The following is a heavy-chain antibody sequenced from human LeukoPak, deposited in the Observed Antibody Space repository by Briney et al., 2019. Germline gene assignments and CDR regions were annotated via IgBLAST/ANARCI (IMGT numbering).Heavy chain of an antibody. V-gene: IGHV3-11*04. CDR2: ISSSASTI. CDR1: GFTFSDYY. Sequence: GGSLRLSCAASGFTFSDYYMSWIRQAPGKGLEWVSYISSSASTIYYADSVKGRFTISRDNAKNSLYLQMNSLRAEDTAVYYCARDRYDFWSGYLTPYYYYYYMDVWGKGTTVTVSS. D-gene: IGHD3-3*01. J-gene: IGHJ6*03. CDR3: ARDRYDFWSGYLTPYYYYYYMDV.